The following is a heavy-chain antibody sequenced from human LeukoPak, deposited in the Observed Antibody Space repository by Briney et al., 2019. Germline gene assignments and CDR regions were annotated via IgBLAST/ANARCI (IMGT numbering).Heavy chain of an antibody. Sequence: GGSLRLSCAASGFTFSSYAMSWVRQAPGKGLEWVSAISGSGGSTYYADSVKGRFTISRDNSKNTLYLQMNSLRAEDTAVYYCAKDRGSVAVPAATIFDYWGQGTLVTVSS. CDR3: AKDRGSVAVPAATIFDY. D-gene: IGHD2-2*01. CDR1: GFTFSSYA. J-gene: IGHJ4*02. V-gene: IGHV3-23*01. CDR2: ISGSGGST.